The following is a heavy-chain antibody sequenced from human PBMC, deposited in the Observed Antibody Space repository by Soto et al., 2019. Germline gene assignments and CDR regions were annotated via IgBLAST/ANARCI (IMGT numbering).Heavy chain of an antibody. CDR3: ARVAVAAPDWFDP. D-gene: IGHD6-19*01. Sequence: ASVKVSCKASGYTFTNYDINWVRQATGQGLEWMGWISAYNGNTNYAQKLQGRVTMTTDTSTSTAYMELRSLRSDDTAVYYCARVAVAAPDWFDPWGQGTLVTVSS. V-gene: IGHV1-18*01. J-gene: IGHJ5*02. CDR2: ISAYNGNT. CDR1: GYTFTNYD.